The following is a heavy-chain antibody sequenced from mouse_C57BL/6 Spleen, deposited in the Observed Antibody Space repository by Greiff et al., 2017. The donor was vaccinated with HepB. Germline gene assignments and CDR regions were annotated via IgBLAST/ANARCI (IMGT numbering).Heavy chain of an antibody. CDR2: IDPANGNT. CDR1: GFNIKNTY. J-gene: IGHJ2*01. V-gene: IGHV14-3*01. D-gene: IGHD1-1*01. Sequence: EVQLQQPGAELVRPGASVKLSCTASGFNIKNTYMHWVKQRPEQGLEWIGRIDPANGNTKYAPKFQGKATITADTSSNTAYLQLSSLTSEDTAIYYCASYYYGSSYFDYWGQGTTLTVSS. CDR3: ASYYYGSSYFDY.